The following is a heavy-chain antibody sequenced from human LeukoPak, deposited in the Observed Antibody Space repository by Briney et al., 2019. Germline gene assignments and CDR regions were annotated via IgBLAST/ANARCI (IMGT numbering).Heavy chain of an antibody. Sequence: GGSLRLSCAASGSTFSSYSMNWVRQAPGKGLEWVSSISSSSNYIYYADSVKGRFTISRDNAKNSLYLQMNSLRAEDTAVYYCAGGDYFDSSGYDASDIWGQGTMVTVSS. CDR1: GSTFSSYS. D-gene: IGHD3-22*01. V-gene: IGHV3-21*01. CDR3: AGGDYFDSSGYDASDI. CDR2: ISSSSNYI. J-gene: IGHJ3*02.